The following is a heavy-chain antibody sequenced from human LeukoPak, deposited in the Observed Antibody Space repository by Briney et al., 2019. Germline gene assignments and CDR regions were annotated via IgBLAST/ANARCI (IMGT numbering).Heavy chain of an antibody. V-gene: IGHV4-61*02. Sequence: SETLSLTCSVSDGSINSDTYYWGWIRQPAGKGLEWIGRIYSSGSTNYNPALRSRLTISVDTSKNQFSLKLSSVTAADTAVYYCASTICISTSCYPGVVDYWGQGTLVTVSS. CDR3: ASTICISTSCYPGVVDY. CDR1: DGSINSDTYY. D-gene: IGHD2-2*01. J-gene: IGHJ4*02. CDR2: IYSSGST.